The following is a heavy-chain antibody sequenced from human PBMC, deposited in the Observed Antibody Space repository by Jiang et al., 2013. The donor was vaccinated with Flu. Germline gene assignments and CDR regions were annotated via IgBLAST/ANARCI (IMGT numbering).Heavy chain of an antibody. CDR1: GFTFSSYA. D-gene: IGHD1-26*01. Sequence: VQLLESGGGLVQPGGSLRLSCAASGFTFSSYAMAWVRQAPGKGLEWVSIIYSIGSTYYADSVKGRFTISRHTSKNTLYLQMNSLRAEDTAVYYCARGSGSLDYVGPGNPG. V-gene: IGHV3-66*01. J-gene: IGHJ4*02. CDR2: IYSIGST. CDR3: ARGSGSLDY.